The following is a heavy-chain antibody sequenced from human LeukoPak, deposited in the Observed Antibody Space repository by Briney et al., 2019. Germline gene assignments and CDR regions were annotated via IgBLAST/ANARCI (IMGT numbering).Heavy chain of an antibody. CDR3: ATDPGVLYYDFWSGNFDY. J-gene: IGHJ4*02. Sequence: GGSLRLSCAASGFTFSSYAMHWVRQAPGKGLEWVAVISYDGSNKYYADSVKGRFTISRDNSKNTLYLQMNSLRAEDTAVYYCATDPGVLYYDFWSGNFDYWGQGTLVTVSS. V-gene: IGHV3-30-3*01. CDR2: ISYDGSNK. D-gene: IGHD3-3*01. CDR1: GFTFSSYA.